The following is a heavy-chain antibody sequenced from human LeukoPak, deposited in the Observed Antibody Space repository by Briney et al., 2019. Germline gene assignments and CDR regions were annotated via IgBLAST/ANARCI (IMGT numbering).Heavy chain of an antibody. CDR3: AMGIAAAGSPNDAFDI. Sequence: SETLSLTSAVYGGSFSGYYWSWIRQPPGKGLEWIGEINHSGSTSYNPSLKSRVTISVDTSKNQFSLKLSSVTAADTAVYYCAMGIAAAGSPNDAFDIWGQGTMVTVSS. J-gene: IGHJ3*02. CDR2: INHSGST. CDR1: GGSFSGYY. D-gene: IGHD6-13*01. V-gene: IGHV4-34*01.